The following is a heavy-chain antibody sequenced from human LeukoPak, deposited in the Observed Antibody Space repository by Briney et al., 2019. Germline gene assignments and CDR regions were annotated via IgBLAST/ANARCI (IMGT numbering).Heavy chain of an antibody. CDR2: IIPIFGTA. CDR3: ARNYGSGSSAILFDY. D-gene: IGHD3-10*01. V-gene: IGHV1-69*13. Sequence: SVKVSCKASGYTFTGYYMHWVRQAPGQGLEWMGGIIPIFGTANYAQKFQGRVTITADESTSTAYMELSSLRSEDTAVYYCARNYGSGSSAILFDYWGQGTLVTVSS. J-gene: IGHJ4*02. CDR1: GYTFTGYY.